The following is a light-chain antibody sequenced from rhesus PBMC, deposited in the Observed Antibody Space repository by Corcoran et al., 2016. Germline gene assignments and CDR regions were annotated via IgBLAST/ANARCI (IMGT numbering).Light chain of an antibody. CDR3: QQHNNCPRT. Sequence: DIQMTQSPSSLSASVGDRVTITCQASQGISNWLAWYQQKPGKAPNLLIYAASILQSGVPSRFRGSGSGTEFTLTISSLQPEDFATYYCQQHNNCPRTFGGGTKVEIK. CDR2: AAS. J-gene: IGKJ4*01. V-gene: IGKV1-19*01. CDR1: QGISNW.